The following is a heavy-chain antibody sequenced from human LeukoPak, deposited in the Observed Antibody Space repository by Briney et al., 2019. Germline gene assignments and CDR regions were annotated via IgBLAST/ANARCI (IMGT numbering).Heavy chain of an antibody. J-gene: IGHJ4*02. Sequence: GASVKVSCKASGYTLTSQDINWVRQATGQGLEWMGWMNPNNGNTAYAQKFQGRVTMTRNTSINTAYMELSSLRSEDTAVYYCARRYSSGRFDCWGQGTLVTVSS. CDR1: GYTLTSQD. CDR3: ARRYSSGRFDC. V-gene: IGHV1-8*01. D-gene: IGHD6-19*01. CDR2: MNPNNGNT.